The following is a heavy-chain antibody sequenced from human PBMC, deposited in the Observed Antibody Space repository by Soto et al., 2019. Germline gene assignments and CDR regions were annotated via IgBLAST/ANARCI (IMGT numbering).Heavy chain of an antibody. CDR3: ARRDSYCTTTTCPDY. V-gene: IGHV5-10-1*01. D-gene: IGHD2-8*01. Sequence: RGESLKISCKGSGNSFTSSWINWVRQMPGKGLEWMGRIDPSDSYTKYSPSFQGHVTISADKSISTAYLQWSSLKASDTAMYYCARRDSYCTTTTCPDYWGQGTLVTVSS. J-gene: IGHJ4*02. CDR2: IDPSDSYT. CDR1: GNSFTSSW.